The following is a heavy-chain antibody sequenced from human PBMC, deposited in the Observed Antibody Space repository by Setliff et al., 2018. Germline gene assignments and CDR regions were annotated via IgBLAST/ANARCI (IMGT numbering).Heavy chain of an antibody. V-gene: IGHV1-18*04. J-gene: IGHJ6*03. CDR3: ARRNFYYDSSGIALYYYYMDV. D-gene: IGHD3-22*01. CDR2: ISPYYGST. CDR1: GYIFTNYY. Sequence: DSVKVSCKTSGYIFTNYYIHWVRQAPGQGLEWMGWISPYYGSTNYAQKFQGRVTMTTDTSTSTAYMELTSLTSDDTAVYYCARRNFYYDSSGIALYYYYMDVWGKGTTVTVSS.